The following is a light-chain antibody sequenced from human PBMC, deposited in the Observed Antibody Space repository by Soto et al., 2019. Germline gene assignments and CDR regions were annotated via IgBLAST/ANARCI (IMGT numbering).Light chain of an antibody. V-gene: IGKV1-8*01. Sequence: AIRMTQSPSSISAFTGDRVTITCRASQPISTYLAWYQQKPGTAPTLLIYAASTLQSGVPSRFSGSGSGTDFTLTISCLQSEDFANYFCQQYYTYPLAFGQGTKVEIK. CDR3: QQYYTYPLA. CDR1: QPISTY. CDR2: AAS. J-gene: IGKJ1*01.